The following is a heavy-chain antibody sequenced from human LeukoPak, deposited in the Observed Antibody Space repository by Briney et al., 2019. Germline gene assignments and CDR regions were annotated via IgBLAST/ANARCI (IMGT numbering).Heavy chain of an antibody. CDR1: GFTFSSYA. CDR2: ISGSGGST. V-gene: IGHV3-23*01. CDR3: AKVIVSPLLPYDAFDI. Sequence: PGGSLRLSCAASGFTFSSYAMSWVRQAPGKGLKWVSAISGSGGSTYYADSVKGRFTISRDNSKNTLYLQMNSLRAEDTAVYYCAKVIVSPLLPYDAFDIWGQGTMVTVSS. J-gene: IGHJ3*02. D-gene: IGHD3-16*02.